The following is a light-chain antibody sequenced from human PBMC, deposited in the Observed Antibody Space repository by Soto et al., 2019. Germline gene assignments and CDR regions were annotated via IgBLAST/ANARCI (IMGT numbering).Light chain of an antibody. CDR1: ITDIGAYNY. CDR2: GVS. V-gene: IGLV2-14*01. CDR3: SSYTSSITPYV. J-gene: IGLJ1*01. Sequence: QFVPSQPASVSGSPGQSITISCTGTITDIGAYNYVSWYQQHPGKAPKLLIYGVSSRPSGVSNRFSGPKSGNAAYLTISGLQADDEAEYYCSSYTSSITPYVFGTGTKVTVL.